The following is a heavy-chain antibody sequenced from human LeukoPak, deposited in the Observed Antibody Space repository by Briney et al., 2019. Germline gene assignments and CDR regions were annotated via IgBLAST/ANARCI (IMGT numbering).Heavy chain of an antibody. V-gene: IGHV4-59*01. D-gene: IGHD4-23*01. CDR2: IYYSGST. J-gene: IGHJ6*02. Sequence: SETLSLTCTVSGGSISSYYWSWIRQPPGKGLEWIGHIYYSGSTNYNPSLKSRVTISVDTSKNQFSLKLSSVTAADTAVYYCARGAVVTPYSYYYYYGMDVWGQGTTVTVSS. CDR3: ARGAVVTPYSYYYYYGMDV. CDR1: GGSISSYY.